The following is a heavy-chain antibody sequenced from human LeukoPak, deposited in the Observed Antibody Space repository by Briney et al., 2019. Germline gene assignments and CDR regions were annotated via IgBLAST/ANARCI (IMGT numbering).Heavy chain of an antibody. CDR1: GFTFSSSA. CDR3: AKAYGSGNYDWVFDS. V-gene: IGHV3-23*01. CDR2: ISASGGTT. J-gene: IGHJ4*02. Sequence: GGSLRLSCAASGFTFSSSAMSWVRQAPGKGLEWVSTISASGGTTYYADSVKGRFTISRDNSKNTLYLQMNSLRAEDTALYYCAKAYGSGNYDWVFDSWGQGTRDPVSS. D-gene: IGHD3-10*01.